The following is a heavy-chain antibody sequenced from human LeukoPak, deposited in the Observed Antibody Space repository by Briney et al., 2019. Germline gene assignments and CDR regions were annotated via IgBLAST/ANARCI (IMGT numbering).Heavy chain of an antibody. CDR3: ARGDYYGSPKVVAA. D-gene: IGHD3-10*01. CDR2: INPNSGDT. V-gene: IGHV1-2*02. CDR1: GYTFTDYY. Sequence: ASVKVSCKASGYTFTDYYINWGRQAPGQGLEWIGWINPNSGDTNYAQKFQDRVTMTRDTSISTAYIELNFLRSDDTAVFYGARGDYYGSPKVVAAWGQGTLVTVSS. J-gene: IGHJ5*02.